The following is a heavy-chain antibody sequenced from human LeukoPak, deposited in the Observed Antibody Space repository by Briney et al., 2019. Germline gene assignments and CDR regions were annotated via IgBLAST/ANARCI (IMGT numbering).Heavy chain of an antibody. D-gene: IGHD3-10*01. CDR3: SRDLLMYYSGSGEST. CDR1: GYTFTDYY. V-gene: IGHV1-2*02. CDR2: INPNSGGT. Sequence: ASVKVSCKASGYTFTDYYMHWVRQAPGQGLEWMGWINPNSGGTDYAQKFQGRVTMTRDTSISTAFMELSSLRSDDTAMYYCSRDLLMYYSGSGESTWGQGTQVTVSS. J-gene: IGHJ5*02.